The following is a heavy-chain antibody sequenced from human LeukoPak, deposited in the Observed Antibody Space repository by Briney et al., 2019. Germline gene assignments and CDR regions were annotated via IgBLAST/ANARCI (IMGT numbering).Heavy chain of an antibody. Sequence: GGSLRLSCAASGFTFSSYWMSWVRQAPGKGLEWVANIKQDGSEKNYVDSVKGRFTISRDNAKNSLYLQMNTLRVEDTAVYYCAGAQGACSGGSCYSNWFDPWGQGTLVTVSS. J-gene: IGHJ5*02. CDR2: IKQDGSEK. CDR1: GFTFSSYW. CDR3: AGAQGACSGGSCYSNWFDP. D-gene: IGHD2-15*01. V-gene: IGHV3-7*03.